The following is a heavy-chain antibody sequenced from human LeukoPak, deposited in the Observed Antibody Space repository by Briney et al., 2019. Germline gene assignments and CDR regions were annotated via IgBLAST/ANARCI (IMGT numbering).Heavy chain of an antibody. Sequence: GGSLRLFCAASGFTLSNHWMTWVRQVPGRGPEWVANVNRDGSETYYLDSVKGRFTISKDNAKNSLYLQMNSLRAEDTALYHCARNNGMDVWGQGTAVIASS. J-gene: IGHJ6*02. V-gene: IGHV3-7*03. CDR2: VNRDGSET. CDR1: GFTLSNHW. CDR3: ARNNGMDV.